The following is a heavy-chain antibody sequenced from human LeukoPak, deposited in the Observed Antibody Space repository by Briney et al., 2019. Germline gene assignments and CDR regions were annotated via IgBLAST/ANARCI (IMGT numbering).Heavy chain of an antibody. J-gene: IGHJ4*02. CDR3: AKTSGSDYWGYYYDY. Sequence: PGGSLRLSCAVSGFTFNSHAMTWVRQAPGKGLEWVSGVSGSGGSTDYADSVKGRFTISRDNSKNTLYLQLSSLRVEDTAVYYCAKTSGSDYWGYYYDYWGQGTLVTVSS. CDR2: VSGSGGST. V-gene: IGHV3-23*01. CDR1: GFTFNSHA. D-gene: IGHD3-22*01.